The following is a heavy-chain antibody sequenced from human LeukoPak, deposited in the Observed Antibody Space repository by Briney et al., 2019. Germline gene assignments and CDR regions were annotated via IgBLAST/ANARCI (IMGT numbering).Heavy chain of an antibody. CDR2: MNPNSGNT. D-gene: IGHD3-22*01. V-gene: IGHV1-8*03. CDR3: ARDRSSSWYYYDSSGSVFDY. CDR1: GYTFTSYD. J-gene: IGHJ4*02. Sequence: GASVKVSCKASGYTFTSYDINWVRQATGQGLEWMGWMNPNSGNTGYAQKFQGRVTITRNTSISTAYMELSSLRSEGTAVYYCARDRSSSWYYYDSSGSVFDYWGQGNLVTVSS.